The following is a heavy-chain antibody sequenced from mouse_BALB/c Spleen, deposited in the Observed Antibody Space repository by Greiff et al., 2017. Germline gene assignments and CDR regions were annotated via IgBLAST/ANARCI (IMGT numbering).Heavy chain of an antibody. CDR1: GYSFTSYW. CDR2: IYPGNSDT. V-gene: IGHV1-5*01. CDR3: TRGELRSLFAY. Sequence: VQLQQSGTVLARPGASVKMSCKASGYSFTSYWMHWVKQRPGQGLEWIGAIYPGNSDTSYNQKFKGKAKLTAVTSASTAYMELSSLTNEDSAVYYCTRGELRSLFAYWGQGTLVTVSA. D-gene: IGHD1-1*01. J-gene: IGHJ3*01.